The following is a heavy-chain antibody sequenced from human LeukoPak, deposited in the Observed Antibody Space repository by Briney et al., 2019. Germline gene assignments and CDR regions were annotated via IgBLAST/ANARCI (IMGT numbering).Heavy chain of an antibody. Sequence: GGSLRLSCAASGFTFSNYWMSWVRQAPGKGLEWVANIKQDGSEKYYVDSVKDRFTISRDNAKNSLCLQMNSLRADDTAAYYCARGKSSGAPGAYWGQGTLVTVSS. CDR3: ARGKSSGAPGAY. CDR2: IKQDGSEK. D-gene: IGHD6-19*01. V-gene: IGHV3-7*03. J-gene: IGHJ4*02. CDR1: GFTFSNYW.